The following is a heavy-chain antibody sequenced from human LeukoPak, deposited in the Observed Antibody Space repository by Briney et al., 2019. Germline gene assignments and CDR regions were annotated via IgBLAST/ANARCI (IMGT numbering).Heavy chain of an antibody. CDR3: ARHYYDSSGYPYYYYGMDV. CDR1: GFPFSSYW. J-gene: IGHJ6*02. V-gene: IGHV3-30-3*01. D-gene: IGHD3-22*01. CDR2: ISYDGSNK. Sequence: PGGSLRLSCVASGFPFSSYWMTWVRQAPGKGLEWVAVISYDGSNKYYADSVKGRFTISRDNSKNTLYLQMNSLRAEDTAVYYCARHYYDSSGYPYYYYGMDVWGQGTTVTVSS.